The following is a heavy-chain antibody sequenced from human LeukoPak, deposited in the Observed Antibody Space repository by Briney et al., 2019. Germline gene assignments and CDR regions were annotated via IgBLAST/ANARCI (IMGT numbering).Heavy chain of an antibody. CDR1: GGSFSGYY. V-gene: IGHV4-34*01. J-gene: IGHJ4*02. D-gene: IGHD5-18*01. Sequence: SETLSLTCAVYGGSFSGYYWSWIRQPPGKGLEWVGEINHSGSTNYNPSLKSRVTISVGTSKNQFSLKLSSVTAADTAVYYCARYSYGFSFDYWGQGTLVTVSS. CDR3: ARYSYGFSFDY. CDR2: INHSGST.